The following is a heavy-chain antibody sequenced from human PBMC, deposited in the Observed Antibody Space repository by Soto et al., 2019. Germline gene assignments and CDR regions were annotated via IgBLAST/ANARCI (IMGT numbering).Heavy chain of an antibody. CDR2: ISYDGSNK. Sequence: VGSLRLSCASSVFTFSSYGMHCVRHSPGKWLEWVAVISYDGSNKYYADSVKGRFTISRDNSKNTLYLQMNSLRAEDTAVYYCAKEGVFQQPLNYVYVIDNLYYEYWGQGTLVNVS. CDR1: VFTFSSYG. D-gene: IGHD6-25*01. V-gene: IGHV3-30*18. CDR3: AKEGVFQQPLNYVYVIDNLYYEY. J-gene: IGHJ4*02.